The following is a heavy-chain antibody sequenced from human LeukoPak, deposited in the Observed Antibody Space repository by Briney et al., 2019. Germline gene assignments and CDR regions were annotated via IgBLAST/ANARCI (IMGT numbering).Heavy chain of an antibody. Sequence: GGSLRLSCAASGFIVSSNYMSWVRQAPGKGLEWVSIIYSGGNTFYGDSVKGRFTISRGNSKNTLYLQMNSLRAEDTAVYYCARGGAAAGFDPWGQGTLVTVSS. CDR1: GFIVSSNY. CDR3: ARGGAAAGFDP. CDR2: IYSGGNT. V-gene: IGHV3-53*01. J-gene: IGHJ5*02. D-gene: IGHD6-13*01.